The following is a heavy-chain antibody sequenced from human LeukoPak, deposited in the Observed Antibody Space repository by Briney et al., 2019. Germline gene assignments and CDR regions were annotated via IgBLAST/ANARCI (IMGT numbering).Heavy chain of an antibody. Sequence: PGGSLRLSCAASGFTFSSYEMNWVRQAPGKGLEWVSYISSSGSTIYYAGSVKGRFTISRDNAKNSLYLQMNSLRAEDTAVYYCARVHWYFDLWGRGTLVTVSS. CDR2: ISSSGSTI. CDR3: ARVHWYFDL. D-gene: IGHD4/OR15-4a*01. V-gene: IGHV3-48*03. J-gene: IGHJ2*01. CDR1: GFTFSSYE.